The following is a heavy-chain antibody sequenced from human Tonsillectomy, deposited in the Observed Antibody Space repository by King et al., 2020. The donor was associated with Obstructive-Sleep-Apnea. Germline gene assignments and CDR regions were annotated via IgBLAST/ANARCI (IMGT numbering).Heavy chain of an antibody. CDR3: AAVGLYCGGDCPP. Sequence: MQLVQSGPEVKKPGTSVKVSCKASGFTFTSSAVQWVRQARGQRLEWIGWIVVGSGNTNYAQKFQERVTITRAMSTSTAYMELSSLRSEDTAVYYCAAVGLYCGGDCPPWGQGTLVTVSS. V-gene: IGHV1-58*01. CDR2: IVVGSGNT. J-gene: IGHJ5*02. D-gene: IGHD2-21*02. CDR1: GFTFTSSA.